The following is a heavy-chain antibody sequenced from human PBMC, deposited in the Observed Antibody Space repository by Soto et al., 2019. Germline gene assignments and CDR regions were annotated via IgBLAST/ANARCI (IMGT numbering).Heavy chain of an antibody. CDR1: GYSISSGYY. CDR3: ARVGGYGRDV. V-gene: IGHV4-38-2*01. J-gene: IGHJ6*02. Sequence: PSETLSLTCAVSGYSISSGYYWGWIRQPPGKGLEWIGSIYHSGSTYNNPSLKSRVTISVDTSKNQFSLKLSSVTAADTAVYYCARVGGYGRDVWGQGTTVTVSS. CDR2: IYHSGST. D-gene: IGHD3-10*01.